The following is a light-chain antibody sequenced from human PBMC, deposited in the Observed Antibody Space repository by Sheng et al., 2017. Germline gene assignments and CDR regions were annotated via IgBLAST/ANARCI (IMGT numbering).Light chain of an antibody. J-gene: IGKJ2*03. CDR3: HQYYSTPPYS. Sequence: DIVMTQSPDSLAVSLGERATINCKSSQSVLYSSNNKNYLAWYQQKPGQPPKLLIYWASTRESGVPDRFSGSGSGTDFTLTISSLQAEDVAVYYCHQYYSTPPYSLVQGTKLEIK. CDR2: WAS. CDR1: QSVLYSSNNKNY. V-gene: IGKV4-1*01.